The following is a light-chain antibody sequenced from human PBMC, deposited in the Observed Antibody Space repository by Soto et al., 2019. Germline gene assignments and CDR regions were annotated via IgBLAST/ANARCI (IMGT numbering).Light chain of an antibody. J-gene: IGKJ2*01. V-gene: IGKV3-20*01. CDR2: GAP. Sequence: EIVLTQSPGTLSLSPGERATLSCRASQIVANNLLAWYQHKPGQAPRLLIYGAPRRATGIPDRFSGSASGTDFTLTISRLEPEDFSMYYCQQYATSPLSFGQGTKLEIK. CDR3: QQYATSPLS. CDR1: QIVANNL.